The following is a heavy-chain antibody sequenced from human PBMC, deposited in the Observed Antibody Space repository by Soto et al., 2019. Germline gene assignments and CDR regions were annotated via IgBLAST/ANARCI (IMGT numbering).Heavy chain of an antibody. CDR2: INAGNGNA. CDR1: GYTFTSYA. V-gene: IGHV1-3*01. D-gene: IGHD3-3*01. Sequence: GASVKVSCKASGYTFTSYAQHWVRQAPGQRLEWMGWINAGNGNAKYSQKFQGRVTSTRDTSASTAYMELSSLRSEDTAVYYCASITYYDFWSGSQGAFDIWGQGTMVTVSS. CDR3: ASITYYDFWSGSQGAFDI. J-gene: IGHJ3*02.